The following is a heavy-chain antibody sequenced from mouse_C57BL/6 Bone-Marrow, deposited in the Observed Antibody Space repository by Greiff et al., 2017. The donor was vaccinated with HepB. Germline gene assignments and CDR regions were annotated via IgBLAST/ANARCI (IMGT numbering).Heavy chain of an antibody. V-gene: IGHV5-6*01. CDR3: ARHERDY. CDR1: GFTFSSYG. CDR2: ISSGGSYT. J-gene: IGHJ4*01. Sequence: EVMLVESGGDLVKPGGSLKLSCAASGFTFSSYGMSWVRQTPDKRLEWVATISSGGSYTYYPDSVKGRFTISRDNAKNTLYLQMSSLKSEDTAMYYCARHERDYWGQGTSVTVSS.